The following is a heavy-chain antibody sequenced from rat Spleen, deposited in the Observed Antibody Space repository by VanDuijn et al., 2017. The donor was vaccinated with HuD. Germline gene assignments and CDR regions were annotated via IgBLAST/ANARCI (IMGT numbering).Heavy chain of an antibody. J-gene: IGHJ3*01. CDR3: ATGPRILRLDWFAY. V-gene: IGHV5S10*01. CDR2: IIYDGTRT. Sequence: EVQLVESGGGSVQPGRSLKLSCAASGFTFSDSNMAWVRQVPKKGLEWVATIIYDGTRTFYRDSLKGRFTISRDNAKSTLYLQMDSLTSEDTATYYCATGPRILRLDWFAYWGQGTLVTVSS. CDR1: GFTFSDSN. D-gene: IGHD1-6*01.